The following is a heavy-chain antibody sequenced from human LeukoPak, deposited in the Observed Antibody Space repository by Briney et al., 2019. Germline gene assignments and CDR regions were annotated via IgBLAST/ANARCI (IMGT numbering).Heavy chain of an antibody. CDR3: ARLVVSQRFGELLSGMDV. D-gene: IGHD3-10*01. J-gene: IGHJ6*02. CDR2: IIPIFGTA. CDR1: GGTFNSYA. Sequence: GSSVTVSYKASGGTFNSYAISWVRQGPGQGLEWMGGIIPIFGTANYAQKFQGRVTITADESTSTAYMELSSLRSEDTAVYYCARLVVSQRFGELLSGMDVWGQGTTVTVSS. V-gene: IGHV1-69*01.